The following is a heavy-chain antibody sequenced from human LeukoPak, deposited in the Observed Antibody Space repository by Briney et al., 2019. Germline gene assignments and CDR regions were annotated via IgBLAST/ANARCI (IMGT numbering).Heavy chain of an antibody. V-gene: IGHV3-9*01. CDR2: ISWNSGSI. D-gene: IGHD4-17*01. J-gene: IGHJ4*02. CDR1: GFTFDDYA. CDR3: ARVPSFYGEPLDY. Sequence: GRSLRLSCAASGFTFDDYAMHWVRQAPGKGLEWVSGISWNSGSIGYADSVKGRFTISRDNAKNSLYLQMNSLRAEDTAVYYCARVPSFYGEPLDYWGQGTLVTVSS.